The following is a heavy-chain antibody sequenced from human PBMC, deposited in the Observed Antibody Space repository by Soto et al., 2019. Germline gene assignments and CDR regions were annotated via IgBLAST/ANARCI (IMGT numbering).Heavy chain of an antibody. CDR2: IIPIFGTA. V-gene: IGHV1-69*01. D-gene: IGHD3-9*01. CDR3: ASVYDILTGYYNFDY. J-gene: IGHJ4*02. Sequence: QVQLVQSGAEVKKPGSSVKVSCKASGGTFSSYAISWVRQAPGQGLEWMGGIIPIFGTANYAQTFQGRGTINADESTSTAYMELSSMRSEDTAVYYCASVYDILTGYYNFDYWGQGTLVTVSS. CDR1: GGTFSSYA.